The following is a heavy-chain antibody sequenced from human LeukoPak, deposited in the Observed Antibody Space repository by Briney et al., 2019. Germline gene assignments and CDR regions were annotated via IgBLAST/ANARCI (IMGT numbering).Heavy chain of an antibody. CDR2: IWYDGSNK. J-gene: IGHJ4*02. CDR3: ARDLGTTNYYFDY. V-gene: IGHV3-33*01. Sequence: PGGSLRLSCAASGFTFSYYGFHWVRQAPGKGLEWVAVIWYDGSNKYYADSVKGRFTISRDNSKNTLYLQMNSLRAEDTAVYYCARDLGTTNYYFDYWGQGTLVTVSS. D-gene: IGHD1-26*01. CDR1: GFTFSYYG.